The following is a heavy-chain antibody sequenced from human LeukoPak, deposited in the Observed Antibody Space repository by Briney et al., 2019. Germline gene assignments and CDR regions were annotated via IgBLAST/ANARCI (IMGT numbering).Heavy chain of an antibody. CDR1: GFNVRNNW. V-gene: IGHV3-7*01. CDR2: INQDESQK. Sequence: GGSLRLSCAASGFNVRNNWISWVRLAPGKGLEYVANINQDESQKYYVDSGKGRFTISKDNAKNSLNLQMNSLRAEDTGVYYCARDNYDFRGQGTLVTVSS. J-gene: IGHJ4*02. CDR3: ARDNYDF. D-gene: IGHD3-3*01.